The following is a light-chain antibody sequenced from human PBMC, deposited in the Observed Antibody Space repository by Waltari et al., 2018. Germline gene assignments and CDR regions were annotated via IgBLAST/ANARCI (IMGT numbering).Light chain of an antibody. Sequence: DIQLTQSTSFLSASVGDSVTITCRASQGSNSYLARYQQKPGKAPKLLIYGTSTLQSGVPSRFSGSGSGTEFTLTISSLQPEDFATYYCQQLKSFLFTFGQGTRLDIK. J-gene: IGKJ5*01. CDR1: QGSNSY. V-gene: IGKV1-9*01. CDR2: GTS. CDR3: QQLKSFLFT.